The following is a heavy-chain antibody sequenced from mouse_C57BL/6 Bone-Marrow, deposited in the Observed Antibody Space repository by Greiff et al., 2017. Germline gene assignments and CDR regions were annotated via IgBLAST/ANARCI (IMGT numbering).Heavy chain of an antibody. J-gene: IGHJ4*01. CDR1: GYSFTSYY. CDR2: FYPGSGNT. D-gene: IGHD1-1*01. CDR3: ERFRYGSSYDAMDY. Sequence: VQLQQSGPELVKPGASVKISCKASGYSFTSYYIHWVKQRPGQGLEWIGWFYPGSGNTKYNEKFKGKATLTADTSSSTAYMQLSSQTSEDSAVYYCERFRYGSSYDAMDYWGQGTSVTVSS. V-gene: IGHV1-66*01.